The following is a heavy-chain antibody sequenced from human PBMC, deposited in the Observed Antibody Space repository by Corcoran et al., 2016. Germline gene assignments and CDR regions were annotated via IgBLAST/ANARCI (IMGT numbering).Heavy chain of an antibody. CDR1: GFTFSSYG. CDR2: IWYDGSNK. CDR3: ARVQYDYVWGSYRAPGMDV. V-gene: IGHV3-33*01. D-gene: IGHD3-16*02. Sequence: QVQLVESGGGVVQPGRSLRLSCAASGFTFSSYGMHWVRQAPGKGLEWVAVIWYDGSNKYYADSVKGRITISRDNSKNTLYLQMNSLRAEDTAVYYCARVQYDYVWGSYRAPGMDVWGQGTTVTVSS. J-gene: IGHJ6*02.